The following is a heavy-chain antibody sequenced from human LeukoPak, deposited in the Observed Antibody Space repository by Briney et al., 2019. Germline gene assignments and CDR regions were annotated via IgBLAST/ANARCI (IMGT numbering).Heavy chain of an antibody. D-gene: IGHD3-10*01. CDR1: GFTFSSYA. CDR2: ISGSGGST. CDR3: AKSGTSLLLWFGGLYFDY. J-gene: IGHJ4*02. V-gene: IGHV3-23*01. Sequence: PGGSLRLSCAASGFTFSSYAMSWVRQAPGKGLEWVSAISGSGGSTYYADSVKGRFTISRDNSKNTLYLQMNSLRAEDTAVYYCAKSGTSLLLWFGGLYFDYWGQGTLVTVSS.